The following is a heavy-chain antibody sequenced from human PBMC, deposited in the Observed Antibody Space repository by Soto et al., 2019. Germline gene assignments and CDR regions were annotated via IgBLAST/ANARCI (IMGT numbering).Heavy chain of an antibody. CDR2: ISSSSSSI. CDR1: GFTFSSHS. J-gene: IGHJ4*02. D-gene: IGHD2-21*01. Sequence: GGSLRLSCARSGFTFSSHSMNWVRQVPGKGLECISFISSSSSSIIYADSVKGRFTISRDNAKNSLYLQMNSLRVEDTAVYYCTRGPGSGDWLIDKWGQGT. CDR3: TRGPGSGDWLIDK. V-gene: IGHV3-48*01.